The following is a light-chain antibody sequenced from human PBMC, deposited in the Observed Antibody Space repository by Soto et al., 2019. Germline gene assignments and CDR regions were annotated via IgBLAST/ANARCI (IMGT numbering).Light chain of an antibody. CDR1: QNVNSNH. Sequence: EIVLTQSPGTLSLSPGERATLSCRASQNVNSNHIAWYQQKPGQAPRLLIYGPSSRATGIPERFSGSGSGKDFTLTISRLEPEDVAVYFCHQFGSSPRTFGHGTKVEIK. CDR3: HQFGSSPRT. V-gene: IGKV3-20*01. J-gene: IGKJ1*01. CDR2: GPS.